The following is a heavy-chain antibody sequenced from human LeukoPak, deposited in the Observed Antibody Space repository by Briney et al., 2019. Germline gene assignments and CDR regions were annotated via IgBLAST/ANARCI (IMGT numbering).Heavy chain of an antibody. V-gene: IGHV3-48*03. Sequence: GGSLRLSCAASGFTLSSYEMNCVRQAPGKGLEWGSYISSSGSTIYYADSVKGRFTISRDNAKNSLYLQMNSLRAEDTAVYYCARDTTFSFDYWGQGTLVTVSS. J-gene: IGHJ4*02. CDR2: ISSSGSTI. CDR3: ARDTTFSFDY. CDR1: GFTLSSYE. D-gene: IGHD2/OR15-2a*01.